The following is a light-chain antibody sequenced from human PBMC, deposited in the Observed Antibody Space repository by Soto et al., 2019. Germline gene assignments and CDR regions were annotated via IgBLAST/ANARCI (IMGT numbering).Light chain of an antibody. CDR1: QSVDNW. CDR3: QQYDSPPPT. CDR2: DAF. J-gene: IGKJ1*01. Sequence: DIQMTQSPPTLSASVGDRVTITCRASQSVDNWLAWYQQKPGKAPELLIYDAFSLKSGVSSRFSGSRSGTEFALTISSLQPDDSATSYCQQYDSPPPTFGQGTKVEVK. V-gene: IGKV1-5*01.